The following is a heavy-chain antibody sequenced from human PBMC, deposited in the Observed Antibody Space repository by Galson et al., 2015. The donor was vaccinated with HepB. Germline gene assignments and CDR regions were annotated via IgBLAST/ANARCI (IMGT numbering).Heavy chain of an antibody. J-gene: IGHJ4*02. CDR3: ARGGIAAAGTFDY. CDR1: GYTLTELS. D-gene: IGHD6-13*01. Sequence: SVKVSCKVSGYTLTELSMHWVRQAPGKGLEWMGWISAYNGNTNYAQKLQGRVTMTTDTSTSTAYMELRSLRSDDTAVCYCARGGIAAAGTFDYWGQGTLVTVSS. CDR2: ISAYNGNT. V-gene: IGHV1-18*01.